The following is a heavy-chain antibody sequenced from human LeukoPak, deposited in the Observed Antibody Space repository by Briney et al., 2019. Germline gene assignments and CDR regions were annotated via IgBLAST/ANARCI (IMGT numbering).Heavy chain of an antibody. CDR3: AKDGGNYYDTAGNHLMRSYMDV. J-gene: IGHJ6*04. Sequence: PGGSLRLSCVASGFTFSSRGWMTWVRQVPGKGLEWVTVISHDAKSTYHVDSVKGRFTISRDNSKNTLYLQMNSLRAEDTAVYYCAKDGGNYYDTAGNHLMRSYMDVWGKGTTVTVSS. V-gene: IGHV3-30*18. D-gene: IGHD3-22*01. CDR1: GFTFSSRGW. CDR2: ISHDAKST.